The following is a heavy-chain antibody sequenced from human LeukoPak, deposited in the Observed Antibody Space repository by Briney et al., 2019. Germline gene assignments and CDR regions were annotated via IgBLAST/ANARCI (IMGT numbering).Heavy chain of an antibody. J-gene: IGHJ4*02. CDR3: ARGQGAYTAMEY. Sequence: ASVKVSCKASGYTFSSYDINWVRQATGQGLEWMGWMNPKSGNTGYGQKFQGRVTMTRNTSIGTAYMELSSLRSEDTAVYYCARGQGAYTAMEYWGQGTLVTVSS. V-gene: IGHV1-8*01. D-gene: IGHD5-18*01. CDR2: MNPKSGNT. CDR1: GYTFSSYD.